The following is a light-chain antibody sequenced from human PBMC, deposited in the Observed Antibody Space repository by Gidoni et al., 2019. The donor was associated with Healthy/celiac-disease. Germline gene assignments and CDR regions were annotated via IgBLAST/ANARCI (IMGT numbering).Light chain of an antibody. J-gene: IGKJ4*01. CDR1: QSISRY. CDR2: AAS. Sequence: IQMTQSPSSLSASVGDRVTITCRASQSISRYLKWYQQKPEKAPKLLISAASSLQSGVPSRFSGSGSGTDFTLTISSLQPEDFATYYCQQSYSTPLTFGRGTKVEIK. V-gene: IGKV1-39*01. CDR3: QQSYSTPLT.